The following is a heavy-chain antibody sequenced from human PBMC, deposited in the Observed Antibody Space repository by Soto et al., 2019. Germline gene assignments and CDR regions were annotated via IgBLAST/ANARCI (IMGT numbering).Heavy chain of an antibody. J-gene: IGHJ4*02. D-gene: IGHD3-16*01. V-gene: IGHV3-21*01. Sequence: GGSLRLSCAASGFTFSEYSFLWVRQAPGKGLEWLSFIANGDNHIFYSDSVKGRFTISRDNAKNSLYLQMNSLRDEDTAVYYCARQTWDYDFSKVDYWGQGTLVTVSS. CDR1: GFTFSEYS. CDR2: IANGDNHI. CDR3: ARQTWDYDFSKVDY.